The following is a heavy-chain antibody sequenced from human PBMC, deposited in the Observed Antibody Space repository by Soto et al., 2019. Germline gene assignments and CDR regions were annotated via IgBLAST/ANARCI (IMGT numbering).Heavy chain of an antibody. Sequence: SVTLSLTWTVAGGSISSYYWSWIRQPPGKGLEWIGYIYYSGSTNYNPSLKSRVTISVDTSKNQFSLKLSSVTAADTAVCYCASSPGSSGWYAANWGQGTLVTVSS. CDR2: IYYSGST. J-gene: IGHJ4*02. CDR3: ASSPGSSGWYAAN. D-gene: IGHD6-19*01. CDR1: GGSISSYY. V-gene: IGHV4-59*08.